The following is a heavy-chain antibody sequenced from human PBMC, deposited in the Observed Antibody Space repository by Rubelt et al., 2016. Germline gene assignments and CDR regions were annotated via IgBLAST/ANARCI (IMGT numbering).Heavy chain of an antibody. Sequence: EVQLVESGGGLEQPGRSLRLSCAASGFTFHDYAMHWVRQAPGKGLEWVSGIGWNSAKIGYADSVKGRFTISRDNAKKSLYLQMNSLRGDETACYYCAKDKGDCSGGSCDSGYYGIDVWGQSPTVTVSS. CDR3: AKDKGDCSGGSCDSGYYGIDV. CDR2: IGWNSAKI. CDR1: GFTFHDYA. J-gene: IGHJ6*02. V-gene: IGHV3-9*01. D-gene: IGHD2-15*01.